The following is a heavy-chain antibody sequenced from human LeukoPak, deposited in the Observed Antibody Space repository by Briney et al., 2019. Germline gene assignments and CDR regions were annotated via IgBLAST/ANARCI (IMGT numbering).Heavy chain of an antibody. J-gene: IGHJ4*02. V-gene: IGHV3-30*03. CDR1: GFTFSSYG. Sequence: GGSLRLSCAASGFTFSSYGMHWVRQAPGKGLEWVAVISYDGSNKYYADSVKGRFTISRDNAKNSLYLQMNSLRAEDTAVYYCARDPRPAPEGVEDYWGQGTLVTVSS. CDR3: ARDPRPAPEGVEDY. CDR2: ISYDGSNK. D-gene: IGHD2-2*01.